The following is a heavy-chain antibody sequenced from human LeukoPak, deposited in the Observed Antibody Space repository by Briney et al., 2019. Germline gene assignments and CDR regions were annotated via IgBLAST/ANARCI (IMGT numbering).Heavy chain of an antibody. CDR2: MNPNSGNT. CDR3: ARDKAVAGWGAFDY. V-gene: IGHV1-8*01. D-gene: IGHD6-19*01. J-gene: IGHJ4*02. CDR1: GYTFTSYD. Sequence: ASVKVSCKASGYTFTSYDINWVRQATGQGLEWMGWMNPNSGNTGYAQKFQGRVTMTRNTSISTAYMELSSLRSEDTAVYYCARDKAVAGWGAFDYWGQGTLVTVSS.